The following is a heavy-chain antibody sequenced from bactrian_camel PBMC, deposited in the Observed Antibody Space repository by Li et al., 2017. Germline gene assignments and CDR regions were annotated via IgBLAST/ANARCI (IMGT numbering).Heavy chain of an antibody. CDR2: IDSKGNT. D-gene: IGHD2*01. J-gene: IGHJ4*01. Sequence: HVQLVESGGGSVQPGGSLTLSCVTSGYTYSTYTMGWFRQAPGKEREGVATIDSKGNTRYADSVKGRFTISRDNAKNTLNLQMNSLKPEDTATYYCAARATFRPCEVEHLLLSSSYKGQGTQVTVS. V-gene: IGHV3S53*01. CDR1: GYTYSTYT.